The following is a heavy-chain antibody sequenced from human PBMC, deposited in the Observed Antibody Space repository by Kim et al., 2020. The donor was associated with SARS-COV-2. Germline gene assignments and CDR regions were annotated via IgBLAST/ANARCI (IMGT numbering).Heavy chain of an antibody. Sequence: AQKFQGRVTMTRNTSISTAYMELSSLRSEDTAVYYCARGLVGATTHFDYWGQGTLVTVSS. CDR3: ARGLVGATTHFDY. V-gene: IGHV1-8*01. D-gene: IGHD1-26*01. J-gene: IGHJ4*02.